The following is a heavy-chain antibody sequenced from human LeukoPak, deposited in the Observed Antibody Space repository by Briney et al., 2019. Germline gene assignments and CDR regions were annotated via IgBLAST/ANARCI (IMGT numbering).Heavy chain of an antibody. CDR2: IISKANSYTT. CDR3: TRGNFDY. CDR1: GFTFSGSA. Sequence: GGPLSLSCAASGFTFSGSAMHWVRRASGKGREWGGRIISKANSYTTTNAASGKGRFTISRDDSKNTAYLQMNSLKTEDTAVYYCTRGNFDYWGQGTLVTVSS. V-gene: IGHV3-73*01. D-gene: IGHD3-10*01. J-gene: IGHJ4*02.